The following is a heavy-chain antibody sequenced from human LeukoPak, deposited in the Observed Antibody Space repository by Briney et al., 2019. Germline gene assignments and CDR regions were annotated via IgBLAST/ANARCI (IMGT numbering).Heavy chain of an antibody. V-gene: IGHV4-34*01. Sequence: SETLSLTCAVYGGSFSGYYWSWIRQPPGKGLEWIGEINHSGSTNYNPSLKSRVTISVDTSKNQFSLKLSSVTAADTAVYYCARXSVVVXAAIYYYYYYMDVWGKGTTVTVSS. D-gene: IGHD2-15*01. CDR1: GGSFSGYY. J-gene: IGHJ6*03. CDR2: INHSGST. CDR3: ARXSVVVXAAIYYYYYYMDV.